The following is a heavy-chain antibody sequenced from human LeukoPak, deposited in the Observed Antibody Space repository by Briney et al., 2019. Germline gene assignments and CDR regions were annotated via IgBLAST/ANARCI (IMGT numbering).Heavy chain of an antibody. Sequence: PSETLSLTCTVSGGSISSSSYYWGWIRQPPGKGLEWIGSIYYSGSTYYNPSPKSRVTISVDTSKNQFSLKLSSVTAADTAVYYCASSGPPPDYYMDVWGKGTTVTVSS. J-gene: IGHJ6*03. D-gene: IGHD2-15*01. V-gene: IGHV4-39*01. CDR2: IYYSGST. CDR3: ASSGPPPDYYMDV. CDR1: GGSISSSSYY.